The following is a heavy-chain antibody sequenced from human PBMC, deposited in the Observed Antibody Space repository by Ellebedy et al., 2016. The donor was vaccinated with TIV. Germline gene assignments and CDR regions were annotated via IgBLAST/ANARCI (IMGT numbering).Heavy chain of an antibody. V-gene: IGHV4-39*07. D-gene: IGHD4-17*01. CDR2: VDYSGRA. J-gene: IGHJ2*01. Sequence: MPSETLSLTCSVSGVSISSSSDYWGWLRQPPGKGLEWIGSVDYSGRAYNNPSLKSRVTSSVDTSKNQFSLKLTSVTAADTAVDFCARDSDGDYTSFDLWGRGALVIVSS. CDR3: ARDSDGDYTSFDL. CDR1: GVSISSSSDY.